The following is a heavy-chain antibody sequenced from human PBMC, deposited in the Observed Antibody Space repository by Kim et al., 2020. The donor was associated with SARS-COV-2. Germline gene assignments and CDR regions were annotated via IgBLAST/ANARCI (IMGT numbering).Heavy chain of an antibody. V-gene: IGHV3-23*01. CDR1: GFTFSSYT. J-gene: IGHJ4*02. Sequence: GGSLRLSCAASGFTFSSYTMSWVRQAPGKGLEWVSAISGSGGSTYYADSVKGRFTISRDNSKNTLYLQMNSLRAEDTAVYYCAKAPAKYYYDSSGYYQDYWGQGTLVTVSS. CDR3: AKAPAKYYYDSSGYYQDY. D-gene: IGHD3-22*01. CDR2: ISGSGGST.